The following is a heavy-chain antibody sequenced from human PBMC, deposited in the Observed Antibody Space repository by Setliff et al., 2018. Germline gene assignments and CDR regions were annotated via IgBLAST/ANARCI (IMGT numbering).Heavy chain of an antibody. V-gene: IGHV4-4*08. CDR1: GGSISGYY. Sequence: PSETLSLTCNVFGGSISGYYWNWIRQPPGKGLEWIGNIYTSESIKYNPSLRSRVTISVDTSKNQFSLKLSSVTAADTAVYYCARWGYNWNNHYYYYYMDIWGKGTTVTVSS. J-gene: IGHJ6*03. D-gene: IGHD1-1*01. CDR2: IYTSESI. CDR3: ARWGYNWNNHYYYYYMDI.